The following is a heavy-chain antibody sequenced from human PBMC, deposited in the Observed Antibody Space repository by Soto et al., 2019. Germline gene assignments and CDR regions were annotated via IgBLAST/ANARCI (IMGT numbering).Heavy chain of an antibody. CDR1: GFTFSSYE. V-gene: IGHV3-21*05. D-gene: IGHD3-10*01. CDR2: ISSSSSYI. Sequence: PGGSLRLSCAASGFTFSSYEMDWVRQAPGKGLEWVAYISSSSSYIYYADSVKGRFTISRDNAKSSLYLQMNSLRAEDTAVYYCARGYYGSGSYYNVVPYWGQGTLVTVSS. J-gene: IGHJ4*02. CDR3: ARGYYGSGSYYNVVPY.